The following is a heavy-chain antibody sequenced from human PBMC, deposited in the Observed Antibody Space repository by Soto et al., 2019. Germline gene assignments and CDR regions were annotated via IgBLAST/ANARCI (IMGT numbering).Heavy chain of an antibody. D-gene: IGHD1-7*01. Sequence: GASVKVSCKASGGTFSSYAISWVRQAPGQGLEWMGGIIPIFGTANYAQKFQGRVTITADKSTSTAYMELSSLRSEDTAVYYCARDITGTTGPWFDPWGQGTLGTVSS. CDR2: IIPIFGTA. CDR3: ARDITGTTGPWFDP. J-gene: IGHJ5*02. V-gene: IGHV1-69*06. CDR1: GGTFSSYA.